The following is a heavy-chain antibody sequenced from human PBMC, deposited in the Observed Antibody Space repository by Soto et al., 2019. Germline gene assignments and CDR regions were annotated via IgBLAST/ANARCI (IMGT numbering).Heavy chain of an antibody. CDR2: ISAYNGNT. V-gene: IGHV1-18*01. J-gene: IGHJ6*02. CDR1: GFTFTSYG. Sequence: GASVKVSCKASGFTFTSYGISWVRQAPGQGLEWMGWISAYNGNTNYVQKLQGRVTMTTDTSTSTAYMELRSLRSDDTAVYYCAIEYYYGSGSPIYGMEVWGQGTTVTVSS. CDR3: AIEYYYGSGSPIYGMEV. D-gene: IGHD3-10*01.